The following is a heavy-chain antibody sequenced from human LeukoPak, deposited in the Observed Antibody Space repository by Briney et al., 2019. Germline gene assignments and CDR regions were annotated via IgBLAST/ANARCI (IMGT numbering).Heavy chain of an antibody. V-gene: IGHV3-48*03. CDR3: ARGAGSLNYYDSSGEIDY. J-gene: IGHJ4*02. D-gene: IGHD3-22*01. CDR2: ISSSGSTI. Sequence: GGSLRLSCAASGFTFSSYEMNWVRQAPGKGLEWVSYISSSGSTIYYADSVKGRFTISRDNAKNSLYLQMNSQRAEDTAVYYCARGAGSLNYYDSSGEIDYWGQGTLVTVSS. CDR1: GFTFSSYE.